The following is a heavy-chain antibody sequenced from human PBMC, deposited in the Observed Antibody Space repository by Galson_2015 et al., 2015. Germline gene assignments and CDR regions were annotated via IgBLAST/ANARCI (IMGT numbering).Heavy chain of an antibody. CDR1: GFTFSSYA. V-gene: IGHV3-23*01. D-gene: IGHD3-10*01. CDR3: VRHREYGSGSDDAFDI. J-gene: IGHJ3*02. Sequence: SLRLSCAASGFTFSSYAMSWVRQAPGKGLEWVSTISGSGDSTYYADSVKGRFTISRDNSKNTLYLQMNSLRAEDTATYYCVRHREYGSGSDDAFDIWGQGTMVTVSS. CDR2: ISGSGDST.